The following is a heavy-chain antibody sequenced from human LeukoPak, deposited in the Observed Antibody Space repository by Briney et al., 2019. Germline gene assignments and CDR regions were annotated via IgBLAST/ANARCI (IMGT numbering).Heavy chain of an antibody. CDR1: GFTFSSYS. Sequence: GSLRLSCAASGFTFSSYSMNWVRQAPGKGLEWVSYISSSSSTIYYADSVKGRFTISRDNAKNSLYLQMNSLRAEDTAVYYCARVIAVAGNDYWGQGTLVTVSS. V-gene: IGHV3-48*04. D-gene: IGHD6-19*01. J-gene: IGHJ4*02. CDR3: ARVIAVAGNDY. CDR2: ISSSSSTI.